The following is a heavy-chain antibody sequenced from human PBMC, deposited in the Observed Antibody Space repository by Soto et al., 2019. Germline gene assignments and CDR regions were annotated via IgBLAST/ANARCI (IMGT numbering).Heavy chain of an antibody. CDR2: IYHSGST. CDR1: GGTISSRNW. J-gene: IGHJ3*02. CDR3: ARELGSSGPSDAFDI. D-gene: IGHD3-22*01. Sequence: SVTLSLTCAVSGGTISSRNWWSWVRQPPGKGLEWIGEIYHSGSTNYNPSLKSRVTISVDKSKNQFSLKLSSVTAADTAVYYCARELGSSGPSDAFDIWGQGTMVTVSS. V-gene: IGHV4-4*02.